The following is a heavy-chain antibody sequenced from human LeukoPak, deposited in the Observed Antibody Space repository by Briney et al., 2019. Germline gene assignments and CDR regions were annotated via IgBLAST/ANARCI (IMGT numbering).Heavy chain of an antibody. J-gene: IGHJ3*02. CDR1: GFTFRSYG. CDR2: ISSDGRNK. Sequence: GGSLRLSCAASGFTFRSYGIHWVRQAPAKGLNGVEVISSDGRNKYYADSVKGRFTISRDNSKNTLYLQMNSLRAEDTAVYYCAKDRPEWGGEEAFDIWGRGTMVTVSS. D-gene: IGHD3-16*01. V-gene: IGHV3-30*18. CDR3: AKDRPEWGGEEAFDI.